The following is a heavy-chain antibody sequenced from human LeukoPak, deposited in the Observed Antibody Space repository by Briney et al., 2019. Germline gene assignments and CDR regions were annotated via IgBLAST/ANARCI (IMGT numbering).Heavy chain of an antibody. CDR1: GFTFSSYA. Sequence: GGSLRLSCAASGFTFSSYAMSWVRQAPGKGLEWVSAISGSGGSTYYADSVKGRFTISRDNSKNTLYLHMNSLRAEDTAVYYCAKAHPRTYYYDSSGYYLSGDFDYWGQGTLVTVSS. J-gene: IGHJ4*02. CDR2: ISGSGGST. V-gene: IGHV3-23*01. CDR3: AKAHPRTYYYDSSGYYLSGDFDY. D-gene: IGHD3-22*01.